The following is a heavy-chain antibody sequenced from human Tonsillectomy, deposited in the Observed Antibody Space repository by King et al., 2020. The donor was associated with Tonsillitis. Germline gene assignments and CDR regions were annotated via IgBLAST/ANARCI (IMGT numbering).Heavy chain of an antibody. D-gene: IGHD2-2*01. CDR3: AREFKRDCSSTSCHFLY. V-gene: IGHV7-4-1*02. J-gene: IGHJ4*02. CDR2: INTNTGNP. Sequence: QLVQSGSELKKPGASVKVSCKASGYTFTSYAMNWVRQAPGQGLEWMGWINTNTGNPTYAQGFTGRFVFSLDTSVTTAYLQISSLKAEDTAVYYCAREFKRDCSSTSCHFLYWGQGALVTVSS. CDR1: GYTFTSYA.